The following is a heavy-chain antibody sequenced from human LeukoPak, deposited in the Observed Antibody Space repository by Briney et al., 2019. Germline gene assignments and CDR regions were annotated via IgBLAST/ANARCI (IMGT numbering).Heavy chain of an antibody. CDR2: INPNSGGT. D-gene: IGHD5-18*01. Sequence: GASVKVSCKASGYTFTGYYMHWVRQAPGQGLEWMGWINPNSGGTNYAQKFQGRVTMTRDTSISTAYMELSRLRSDDTAVYYCAREGYSYGIYYYYYMDVWGKGTTVTVSS. CDR3: AREGYSYGIYYYYYMDV. J-gene: IGHJ6*03. V-gene: IGHV1-2*02. CDR1: GYTFTGYY.